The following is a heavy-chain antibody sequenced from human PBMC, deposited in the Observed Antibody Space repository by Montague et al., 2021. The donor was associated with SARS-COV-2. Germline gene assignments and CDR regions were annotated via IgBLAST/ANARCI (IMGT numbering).Heavy chain of an antibody. CDR3: ASHGGYCTGGSCYYVD. Sequence: SETLSLTCSVSGGSISTYYWSWVRQPPGKGLEWNGYIYYSGSTSSYPTLTRRVTISIDTSKHQFSLELSAVTAADMDVYYCASHGGYCTGGSCYYVDWGQGTLVTVSS. D-gene: IGHD2-15*01. V-gene: IGHV4-59*01. CDR1: GGSISTYY. CDR2: IYYSGST. J-gene: IGHJ4*02.